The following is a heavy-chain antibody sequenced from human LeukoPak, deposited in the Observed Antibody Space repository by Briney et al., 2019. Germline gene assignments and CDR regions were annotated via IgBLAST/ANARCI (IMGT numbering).Heavy chain of an antibody. J-gene: IGHJ4*02. CDR1: GYTFTSYG. D-gene: IGHD4-23*01. V-gene: IGHV1-46*01. CDR3: ARDGSRGNSYY. Sequence: ASVKVSCKASGYTFTSYGISWVRQAPGQGLDWMGMINPSSGSTRFAQMFQDRVTMTRDTSTSAVYMELSSLTSEDTAMYYCARDGSRGNSYYWGQGTLVTVSS. CDR2: INPSSGST.